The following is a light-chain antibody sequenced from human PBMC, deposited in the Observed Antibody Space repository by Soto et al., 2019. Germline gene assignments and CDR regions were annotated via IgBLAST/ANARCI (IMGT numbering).Light chain of an antibody. J-gene: IGKJ4*01. Sequence: EFVLTQSPGTLSLSPGERATLSCRASQSVSSSYLAWYHQNPGQAPRILIYGASTRATGIPDRFSGSGSGTDFTLTISRLEPEDFAVYYCQQYGSSPPLTFGGGTKVEIK. CDR3: QQYGSSPPLT. CDR1: QSVSSSY. V-gene: IGKV3-20*01. CDR2: GAS.